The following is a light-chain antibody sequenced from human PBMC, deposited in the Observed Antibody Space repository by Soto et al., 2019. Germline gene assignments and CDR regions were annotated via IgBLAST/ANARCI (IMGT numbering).Light chain of an antibody. J-gene: IGLJ1*01. CDR1: SSDVGGYNY. CDR2: DVS. CDR3: SSYTSSSTLSV. V-gene: IGLV2-14*01. Sequence: QSVLTQPASVSGSLGQSITISCTGTSSDVGGYNYVSWYQQHPGKAPKLMIYDVSNRPSGVSNRFSGSKSGNTASLTISGLQAEDEADYYCSSYTSSSTLSVFGTGTKVTVL.